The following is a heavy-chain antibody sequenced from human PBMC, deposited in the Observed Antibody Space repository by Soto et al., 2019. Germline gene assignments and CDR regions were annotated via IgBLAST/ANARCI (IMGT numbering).Heavy chain of an antibody. CDR1: GCTFRSYA. D-gene: IGHD6-19*01. CDR2: ISYDGSNK. Sequence: GGPLRLSCPASGCTFRSYAMHCVRQAPGKGLEWVAVISYDGSNKYYADSVKGRFTISRDNSKNTLYLQMNSLRAEDTALYYCARDLGQWLSSLSFDYWGQGTLVTVSS. CDR3: ARDLGQWLSSLSFDY. V-gene: IGHV3-30-3*01. J-gene: IGHJ4*02.